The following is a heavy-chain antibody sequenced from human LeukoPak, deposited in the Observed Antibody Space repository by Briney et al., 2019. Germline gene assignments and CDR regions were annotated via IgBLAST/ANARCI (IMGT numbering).Heavy chain of an antibody. CDR2: ISYDGSNK. J-gene: IGHJ4*02. CDR3: ARDLQGYCTNGVCPSLHFDY. V-gene: IGHV3-30-3*01. Sequence: PGGSLRLSCAASGFTFSSYAMHWVRQAPGKGLERVAVISYDGSNKYYADSVKGRFTISRDNSKNTLYLQMNSLRAEDTAVYYCARDLQGYCTNGVCPSLHFDYWGQGTLVTVSS. CDR1: GFTFSSYA. D-gene: IGHD2-8*01.